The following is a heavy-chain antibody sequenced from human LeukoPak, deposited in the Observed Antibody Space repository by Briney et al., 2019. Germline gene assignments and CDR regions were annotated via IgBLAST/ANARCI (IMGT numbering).Heavy chain of an antibody. V-gene: IGHV1-24*01. CDR2: FDPDDGET. CDR3: ATIYGGPFDY. CDR1: GYTLTELS. D-gene: IGHD4-23*01. J-gene: IGHJ4*02. Sequence: ASVKVSCKVSGYTLTELSMHWVRQAPGKGLEWMGSFDPDDGETIYARKFQGRVTMTEDTSTDTAYMELSSLRSEDTAVYYCATIYGGPFDYWGQGTLVTVSP.